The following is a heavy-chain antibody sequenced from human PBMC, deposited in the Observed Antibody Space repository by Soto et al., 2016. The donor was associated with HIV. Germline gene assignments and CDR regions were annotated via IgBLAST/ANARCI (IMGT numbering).Heavy chain of an antibody. J-gene: IGHJ4*02. D-gene: IGHD4-4*01. CDR2: IYTSGST. Sequence: QVQLQESGPGLVKPSETLSLTCSVSGGSVSSGNYYWSWIRQPAEKGLEWIGRIYTSGSTNYNPSLKSRVTISVDTSKNQFSLKLSSVTAADTAVYFCARARATVQSPFDYWGQGTLVTVSS. V-gene: IGHV4-61*02. CDR3: ARARATVQSPFDY. CDR1: GGSVSSGNYY.